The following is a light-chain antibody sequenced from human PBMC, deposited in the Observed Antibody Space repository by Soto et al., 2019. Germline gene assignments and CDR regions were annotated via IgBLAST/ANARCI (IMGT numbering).Light chain of an antibody. Sequence: IQMTPSPSALSASVGERVTITCRASQTISNWLAWDQQKPGKAPKLLIYKASSLESGVPSRFSGSGSGTEFTLTISSLQPDDCATYYCQQYNSYWTFGQGSNV. CDR2: KAS. V-gene: IGKV1-5*03. J-gene: IGKJ1*01. CDR1: QTISNW. CDR3: QQYNSYWT.